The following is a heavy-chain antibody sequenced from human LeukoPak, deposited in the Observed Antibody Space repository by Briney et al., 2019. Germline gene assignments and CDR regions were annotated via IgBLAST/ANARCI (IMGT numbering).Heavy chain of an antibody. CDR3: AKDRLLNCRGDCYIFDY. Sequence: GGSLRLSCAASGFTFSSYGMHWVRQAPGKGLEWVAVISYDGSNKYYADSVKGRFSISRDNSKNTLYLQVNGLRTEDTAVYYCAKDRLLNCRGDCYIFDYWGQGTVVTVSS. D-gene: IGHD2-21*02. J-gene: IGHJ4*02. CDR2: ISYDGSNK. CDR1: GFTFSSYG. V-gene: IGHV3-30*18.